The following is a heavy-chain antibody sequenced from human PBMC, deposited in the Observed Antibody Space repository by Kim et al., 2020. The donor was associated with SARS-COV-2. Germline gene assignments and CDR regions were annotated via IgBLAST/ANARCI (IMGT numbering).Heavy chain of an antibody. CDR2: INHSGST. D-gene: IGHD3-10*01. V-gene: IGHV4-34*01. CDR1: GGSFSGYY. CDR3: ASASSRVFMVQGVIKGWFDP. J-gene: IGHJ5*02. Sequence: SETLSLTCAVYGGSFSGYYWSWIRQPPGKGLEWIGEINHSGSTNYNPSLKSRVTISVDTSKNQFSLKLSSVTAADTAVYYCASASSRVFMVQGVIKGWFDPWGQGTLVTVSS.